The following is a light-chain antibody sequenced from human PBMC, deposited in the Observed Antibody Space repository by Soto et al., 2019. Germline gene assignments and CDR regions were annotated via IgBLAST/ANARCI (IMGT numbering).Light chain of an antibody. J-gene: IGLJ1*01. Sequence: QSALTQPPSASGSPGQSVTISCTGTSSDVGGYNYVSWYQQYPGKVPILMVYEVNERPSGVPDRFSGSKSGNTASLTVAGLQAEDEADYYCTSYAGGNNVFGTGTKLTVL. CDR2: EVN. CDR3: TSYAGGNNV. V-gene: IGLV2-8*01. CDR1: SSDVGGYNY.